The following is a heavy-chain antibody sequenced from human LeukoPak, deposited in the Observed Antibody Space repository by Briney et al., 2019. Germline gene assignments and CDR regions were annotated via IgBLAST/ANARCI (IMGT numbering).Heavy chain of an antibody. J-gene: IGHJ4*02. CDR3: AGTSTIFGVVIFDY. D-gene: IGHD3-3*01. Sequence: GGSLRLSCAASGFTFSDYYMSWIRQAPGKGLEWVSYISSSGSTIYYADSVKGRFTISRDNSKNTLYLQMNSLRAEDTAVYYCAGTSTIFGVVIFDYWGQGTLVTVSS. CDR1: GFTFSDYY. V-gene: IGHV3-11*04. CDR2: ISSSGSTI.